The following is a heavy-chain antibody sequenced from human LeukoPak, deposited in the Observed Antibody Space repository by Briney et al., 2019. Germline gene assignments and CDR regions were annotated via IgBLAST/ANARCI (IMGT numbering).Heavy chain of an antibody. CDR2: IDPDGNT. V-gene: IGHV3-74*01. Sequence: GGSLRLSCSASGLTFSTYWMHGVRQAPGKGLVWVSRIDPDGNTVYADSVRGRFTVSRDDAKNTMYPQMNSLRVEDTALYYCASFRNTDIWGQGTTVTVSP. J-gene: IGHJ3*02. D-gene: IGHD2/OR15-2a*01. CDR3: ASFRNTDI. CDR1: GLTFSTYW.